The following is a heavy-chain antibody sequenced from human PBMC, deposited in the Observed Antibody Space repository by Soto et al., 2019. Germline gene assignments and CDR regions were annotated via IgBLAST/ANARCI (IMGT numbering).Heavy chain of an antibody. J-gene: IGHJ4*02. CDR3: AKDGGWVRLRGDSFDY. CDR2: ISLAGSNK. CDR1: GFAFNTYG. D-gene: IGHD5-12*01. Sequence: QVQLVESGGGLVQPGRSLRLSCAASGFAFNTYGMHWVRQAPGKGLEWVAVISLAGSNKYYADSVKGRFTISRDNSKNTLVLQMNSLRAEDTAVYYCAKDGGWVRLRGDSFDYWGQGTRVTVSS. V-gene: IGHV3-30*18.